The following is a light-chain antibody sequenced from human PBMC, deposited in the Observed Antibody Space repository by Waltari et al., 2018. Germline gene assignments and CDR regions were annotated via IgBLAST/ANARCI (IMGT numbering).Light chain of an antibody. CDR3: CSYAGSYTLVV. Sequence: QSALTQPRSVSGSPGQSVTISCNGTSSDVGGYNYVSWYQQHPGKAPKLMIYDVSKRPSGVPDRFSGSKSGNTASLTISGLQAEDEADYYCCSYAGSYTLVVFGGGTKLTVL. CDR1: SSDVGGYNY. V-gene: IGLV2-11*01. J-gene: IGLJ2*01. CDR2: DVS.